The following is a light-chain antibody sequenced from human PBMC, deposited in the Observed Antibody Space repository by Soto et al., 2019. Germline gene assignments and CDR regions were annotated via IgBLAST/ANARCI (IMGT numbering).Light chain of an antibody. Sequence: EIVMTQSPATLSVSLGERATLSCRASQSVSSNLAWYQQKPGQAPRLLIYGASTRASGVPGRFSGSGSGIEFSLNISSLQSEDFAVYYCQQYNGWWTLGQGTKVEIK. V-gene: IGKV3-15*01. J-gene: IGKJ1*01. CDR2: GAS. CDR3: QQYNGWWT. CDR1: QSVSSN.